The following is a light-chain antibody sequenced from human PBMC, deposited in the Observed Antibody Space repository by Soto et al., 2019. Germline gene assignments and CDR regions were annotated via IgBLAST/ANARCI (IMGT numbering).Light chain of an antibody. J-gene: IGLJ7*01. CDR2: DVS. Sequence: QSVLTQPRSVSGSPGQSLSISCTGTSSDVGDYDFVSWYQQHPGKVPRVIIYDVSERPSGVPDRFSGSKSGNTASLTISGLQDEDEAVYYCCSYAGGHTWVFGGGTQLTVL. V-gene: IGLV2-11*01. CDR3: CSYAGGHTWV. CDR1: SSDVGDYDF.